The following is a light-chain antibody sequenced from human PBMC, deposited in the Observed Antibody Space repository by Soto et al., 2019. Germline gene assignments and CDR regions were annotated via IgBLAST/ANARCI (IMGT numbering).Light chain of an antibody. CDR2: AAS. J-gene: IGKJ3*01. V-gene: IGKV1D-12*01. CDR3: QQGNSFPFT. CDR1: QGISNW. Sequence: DIQMTQSPSSVSASVGDRVSITCRASQGISNWLAWYQQKPGRAPKLLIYAASSLQSGVSSRFSGSGSGTDFSLTVSSLQPEEFATYYCQQGNSFPFTFGPGTKVDIK.